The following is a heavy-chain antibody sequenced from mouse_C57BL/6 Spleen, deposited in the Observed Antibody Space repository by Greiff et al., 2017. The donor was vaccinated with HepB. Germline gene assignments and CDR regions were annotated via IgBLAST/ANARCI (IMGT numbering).Heavy chain of an antibody. CDR1: GYTFTSYW. Sequence: VQLQQSGAELVKPGASVKLSCKASGYTFTSYWMHWVKQRPGQGLEWIGMIHPNSGSTNYNEKFKSKATLTVDKSSSTAYMQLSSLPSEDSAVYYCARKGIPYWYFDGWGTGTTVTVAS. V-gene: IGHV1-64*01. CDR3: ARKGIPYWYFDG. J-gene: IGHJ1*03. CDR2: IHPNSGST. D-gene: IGHD5-1-1*01.